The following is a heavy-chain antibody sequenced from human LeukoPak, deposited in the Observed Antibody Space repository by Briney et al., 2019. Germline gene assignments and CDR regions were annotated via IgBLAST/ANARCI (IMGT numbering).Heavy chain of an antibody. J-gene: IGHJ4*02. V-gene: IGHV1-18*04. CDR3: ARDRRGWYGGGPLYYFDY. D-gene: IGHD6-19*01. CDR2: VSAYNGNT. Sequence: ASVKVSCKASGYTFTSYGIIWVRQAPGQRLEWRGWVSAYNGNTNYAQKLQGRVTMTTDTSTSTAYMELRSLRSDDTAVYYCARDRRGWYGGGPLYYFDYWGQGTLVTVSS. CDR1: GYTFTSYG.